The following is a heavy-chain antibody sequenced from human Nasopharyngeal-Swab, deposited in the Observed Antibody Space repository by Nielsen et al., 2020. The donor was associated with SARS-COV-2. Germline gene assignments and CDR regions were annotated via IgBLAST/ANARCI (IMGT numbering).Heavy chain of an antibody. Sequence: DRQPPGKGLEWVSAISGSGGSTYYADSVKGRFTISRDNSKNTLYLQMNSLRAEDTAVYYCANSVDAAMADYWGQGTLVTVSS. CDR3: ANSVDAAMADY. J-gene: IGHJ4*02. V-gene: IGHV3-23*01. CDR2: ISGSGGST. D-gene: IGHD5-18*01.